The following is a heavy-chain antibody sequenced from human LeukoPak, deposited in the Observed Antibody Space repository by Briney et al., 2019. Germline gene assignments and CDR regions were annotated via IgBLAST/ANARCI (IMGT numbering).Heavy chain of an antibody. CDR3: AREPPPSIYCSGGSCYSDYYGMDV. CDR2: MKQDGSEK. J-gene: IGHJ6*02. Sequence: GGSLRLSCAASGFTFSRYWMSWVRQAPGKGLEWVANMKQDGSEKYYVDSVKGRFTISRDNAKNSLYLQMNSLRAEDTAVYYCAREPPPSIYCSGGSCYSDYYGMDVWGQGTTVTVSS. D-gene: IGHD2-15*01. V-gene: IGHV3-7*01. CDR1: GFTFSRYW.